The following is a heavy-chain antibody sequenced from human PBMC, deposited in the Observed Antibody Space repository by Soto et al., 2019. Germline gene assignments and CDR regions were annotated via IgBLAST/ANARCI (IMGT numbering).Heavy chain of an antibody. CDR2: INHSGST. V-gene: IGHV4-34*01. Sequence: PSETLSLTCAVYGGSFSGYYWSWIRQPPGKGLAWIGEINHSGSTNYNPSLKSRVTISVDTSKDQFSLKLSSVTAADTAVYYCARGPRGCTNGVCYTGRYYYYGMDVWGQGTTVT. J-gene: IGHJ6*02. D-gene: IGHD2-8*01. CDR1: GGSFSGYY. CDR3: ARGPRGCTNGVCYTGRYYYYGMDV.